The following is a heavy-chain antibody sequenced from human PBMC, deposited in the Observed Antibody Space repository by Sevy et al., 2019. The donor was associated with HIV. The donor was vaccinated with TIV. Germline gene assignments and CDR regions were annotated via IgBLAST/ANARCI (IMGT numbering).Heavy chain of an antibody. Sequence: SETLSLTCTVSGGSISSGGYYWSWIRQHPGKGLEWFGYIYYSGSTYSNPSLKSRVTVAVDTYKNHFSLNLIAVTAAVTAVYYCATSDGYYLDFWGQGSLVTVSS. V-gene: IGHV4-31*03. CDR3: ATSDGYYLDF. D-gene: IGHD4-17*01. CDR2: IYYSGST. CDR1: GGSISSGGYY. J-gene: IGHJ4*02.